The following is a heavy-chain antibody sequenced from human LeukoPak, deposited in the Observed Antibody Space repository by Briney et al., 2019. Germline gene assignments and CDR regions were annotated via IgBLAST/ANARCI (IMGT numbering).Heavy chain of an antibody. Sequence: ASVKVSCKASGYTFTGYYMHWVRHVPGQGLEWMGWINPNSGGTNYAQKFQGRVTMTRDTSISTAYMELSRLRSDDTAVYYCARDRGIVANDAFDIWGQGTMVTVSS. CDR3: ARDRGIVANDAFDI. CDR2: INPNSGGT. V-gene: IGHV1-2*02. CDR1: GYTFTGYY. J-gene: IGHJ3*02. D-gene: IGHD5-12*01.